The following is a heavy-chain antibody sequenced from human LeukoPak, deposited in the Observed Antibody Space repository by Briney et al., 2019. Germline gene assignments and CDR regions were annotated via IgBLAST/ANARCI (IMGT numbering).Heavy chain of an antibody. CDR3: AKRGVVIRVILVGFHKEAYYFDS. J-gene: IGHJ4*02. D-gene: IGHD3-22*01. Sequence: GGSLRLSCAVSGITLSNYGMSWVRQAPGKGLEWVAGISNSGGRTNYADSVKGRFTISRDNPKNTLYLQMNSLRVEDTAVYFCAKRGVVIRVILVGFHKEAYYFDSWGQGALVTVSS. CDR1: GITLSNYG. CDR2: ISNSGGRT. V-gene: IGHV3-23*01.